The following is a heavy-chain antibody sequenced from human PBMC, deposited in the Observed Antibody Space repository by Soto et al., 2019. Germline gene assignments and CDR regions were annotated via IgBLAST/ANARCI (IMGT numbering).Heavy chain of an antibody. Sequence: GGSLRLSCAASGFTFSSYAMSWVRQAPGKGLEWVSAISGSGGSTYYADSVKGRFTISRDNSKNTLYLQMNSLRAEDTAVYYCAKDRRVFWSGYYASQLDPWGQGTLVTVSS. CDR3: AKDRRVFWSGYYASQLDP. CDR1: GFTFSSYA. J-gene: IGHJ5*02. V-gene: IGHV3-23*01. D-gene: IGHD3-3*01. CDR2: ISGSGGST.